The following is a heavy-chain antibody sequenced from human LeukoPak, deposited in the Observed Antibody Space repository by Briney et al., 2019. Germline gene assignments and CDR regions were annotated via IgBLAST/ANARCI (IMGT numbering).Heavy chain of an antibody. CDR1: GGSISSSSYY. CDR3: AISYSSGWFSSSFDY. CDR2: IYYSGST. Sequence: PSETLSLTYTVSGGSISSSSYYWGWIRQPSGKGLEWIGSIYYSGSTYYNPSLKSRVTISVDTSKNQYSLKLSSVTAADTAVYYCAISYSSGWFSSSFDYWGQGTLVTVSS. J-gene: IGHJ4*02. V-gene: IGHV4-39*07. D-gene: IGHD6-19*01.